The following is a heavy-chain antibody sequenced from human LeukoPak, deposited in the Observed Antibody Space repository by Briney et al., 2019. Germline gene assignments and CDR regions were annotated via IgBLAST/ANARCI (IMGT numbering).Heavy chain of an antibody. CDR1: GFTFSSYG. J-gene: IGHJ4*02. Sequence: GGSLRLSCAASGFTFSSYGMHWVRQAPGKGLEWVAVISDDGSNKYYADSVKGRFTISRDNSKNTLYLQMNSLRAEDTAVYYCAKDTLEGITMVREPYFDYCGQGTLVTVSS. CDR3: AKDTLEGITMVREPYFDY. CDR2: ISDDGSNK. V-gene: IGHV3-30*18. D-gene: IGHD3-10*01.